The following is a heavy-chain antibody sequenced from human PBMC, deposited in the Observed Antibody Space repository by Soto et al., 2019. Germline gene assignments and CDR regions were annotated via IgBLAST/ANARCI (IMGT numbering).Heavy chain of an antibody. Sequence: EVQLLESGGGLVQPGGSLRLSCAASGFPFSRCAMNWVRQAPGKGLELVSTISNSDHSTYYADSVKGRFTVSRDNSENTLYLQMNSLRAEDTAIYYCAKRGGDSGWGDFDSWGQGTLVTVSS. CDR2: ISNSDHST. J-gene: IGHJ4*02. CDR3: AKRGGDSGWGDFDS. V-gene: IGHV3-23*01. D-gene: IGHD6-19*01. CDR1: GFPFSRCA.